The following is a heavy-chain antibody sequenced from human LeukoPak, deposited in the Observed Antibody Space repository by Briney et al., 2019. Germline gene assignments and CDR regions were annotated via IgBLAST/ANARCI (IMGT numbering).Heavy chain of an antibody. Sequence: PGGSLRLSCAASGFTFSSYAMSWVRQAPGKGLEWVSAISGSGDSTYYADSVMGRFTIFRDNSKNTLYLQMNSLRAEDTAVYYCASGVGATMSGYFDYWGQGTLVTVSS. CDR2: ISGSGDST. J-gene: IGHJ4*02. CDR1: GFTFSSYA. CDR3: ASGVGATMSGYFDY. V-gene: IGHV3-23*01. D-gene: IGHD1-26*01.